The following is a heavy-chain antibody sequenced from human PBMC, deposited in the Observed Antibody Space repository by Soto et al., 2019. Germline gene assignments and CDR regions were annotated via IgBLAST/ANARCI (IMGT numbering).Heavy chain of an antibody. CDR3: AKGLSDSSSWYCFDY. V-gene: IGHV3-23*01. Sequence: EVQLLESGGGLVQPGGSLRLSCAASGFTFSSYAMSWVRQAPGKGLEWVSAISGSGGSTYYADSVKGRFTISRDNSKNTLYPQMNSLRAEDTAVYYCAKGLSDSSSWYCFDYWGQGTLVTVSS. D-gene: IGHD6-13*01. CDR2: ISGSGGST. CDR1: GFTFSSYA. J-gene: IGHJ4*02.